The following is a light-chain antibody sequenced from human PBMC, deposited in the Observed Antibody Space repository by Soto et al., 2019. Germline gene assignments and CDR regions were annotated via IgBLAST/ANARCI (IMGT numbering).Light chain of an antibody. CDR2: AAS. CDR1: QDIRNF. J-gene: IGKJ3*01. V-gene: IGKV1-27*01. CDR3: QKYSSVPV. Sequence: DIQMTQSPTSLSASVGDRVTITCRASQDIRNFVAWYQQKPGKAPKLLIYAASTLQSGVPSRFSGSGSGTDFPITINRLPPEDVATYSCQKYSSVPVFGPGTKVEIK.